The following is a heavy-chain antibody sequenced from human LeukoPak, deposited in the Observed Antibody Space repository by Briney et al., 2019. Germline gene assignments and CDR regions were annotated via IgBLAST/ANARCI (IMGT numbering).Heavy chain of an antibody. Sequence: GGSPRLSCAASGFTFSSYVMHWVCQAPAKGLEWVALISSDENNKYHADSVKGRFTISRDNSKNTLFLQMNSLRPEDTAVYYCASKWFCGGDCYYQIDFWGQGTLVTVSS. CDR2: ISSDENNK. D-gene: IGHD2-21*02. CDR3: ASKWFCGGDCYYQIDF. CDR1: GFTFSSYV. J-gene: IGHJ4*02. V-gene: IGHV3-30*03.